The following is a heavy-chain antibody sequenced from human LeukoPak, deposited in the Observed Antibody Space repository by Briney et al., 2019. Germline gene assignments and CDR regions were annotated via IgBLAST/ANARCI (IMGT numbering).Heavy chain of an antibody. CDR2: ISYDGSNK. CDR1: GFTFSSYA. V-gene: IGHV3-30-3*01. J-gene: IGHJ4*02. CDR3: ATVRLRPTYYFDY. Sequence: GGSLRLSCAASGFTFSSYAMHWVRQAPGKGLEWVAVISYDGSNKYYADSVKGRFTISRDNSKNTLYLQMNSLRAEDTAVYYCATVRLRPTYYFDYWGQGTLVTVSS. D-gene: IGHD4-17*01.